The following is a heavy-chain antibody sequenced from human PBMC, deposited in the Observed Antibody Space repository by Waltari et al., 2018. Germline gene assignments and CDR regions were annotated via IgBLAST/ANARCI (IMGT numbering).Heavy chain of an antibody. V-gene: IGHV4-4*07. Sequence: QVRLQESGPGLVKPSETLSLTCTVSGGSISGYYWTWIRQPAGKGLEWIGRIYSSGSTNYNPSLKSRVTLSVDTSKNQFSLKLSSVTAADTAVYYCARNPDSYYSYYVDVWGKGTTVTISS. J-gene: IGHJ6*03. CDR2: IYSSGST. CDR3: ARNPDSYYSYYVDV. CDR1: GGSISGYY.